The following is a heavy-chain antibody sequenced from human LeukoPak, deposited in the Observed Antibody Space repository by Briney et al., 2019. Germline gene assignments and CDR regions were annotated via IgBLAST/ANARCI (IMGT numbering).Heavy chain of an antibody. V-gene: IGHV3-21*01. Sequence: GGSLRLSCAASGFTFSTYSMNWVRQAPGRGLEWVSSISSSSKYIYYADSVKGRFTISRDDAENSLSLQMNSLRAEDTAVYYCARDLDIVVVPASWFYPWGQGTLVTVSS. CDR1: GFTFSTYS. CDR2: ISSSSKYI. J-gene: IGHJ5*02. CDR3: ARDLDIVVVPASWFYP. D-gene: IGHD2-2*03.